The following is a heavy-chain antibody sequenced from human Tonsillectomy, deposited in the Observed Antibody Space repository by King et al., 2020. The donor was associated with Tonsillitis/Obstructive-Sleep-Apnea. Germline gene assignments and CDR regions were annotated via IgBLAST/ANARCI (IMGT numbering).Heavy chain of an antibody. D-gene: IGHD3-16*01. CDR1: GGSFRTSFYY. CDR2: IYYNESA. CDR3: ARLFVCHYVVDP. J-gene: IGHJ5*02. Sequence: QLQESGPGLVKPSEILSLTCTVSGGSFRTSFYYWGWIRQPPGKGLEWIGSIYYNESAYYNPSLKSRVTISVDTSKNQFSLNLSSVTAADTAVYYCARLFVCHYVVDPWGQGTLVIVSS. V-gene: IGHV4-39*01.